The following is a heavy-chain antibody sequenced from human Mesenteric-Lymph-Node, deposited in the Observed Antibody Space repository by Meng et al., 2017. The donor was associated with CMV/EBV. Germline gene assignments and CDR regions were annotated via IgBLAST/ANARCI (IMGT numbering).Heavy chain of an antibody. V-gene: IGHV3-23*01. CDR1: GFTFTNYY. D-gene: IGHD5-12*01. J-gene: IGHJ3*02. CDR2: ITTAGGST. CDR3: AKPLVVATRVHAFDI. Sequence: SGFTFTNYYMSWVRQAPGKGLEWISGITTAGGSTYYADSVKGRFTVSRDNSKNMLYLQMNSLRAEDTAVYHCAKPLVVATRVHAFDIWGLGTMVTVSS.